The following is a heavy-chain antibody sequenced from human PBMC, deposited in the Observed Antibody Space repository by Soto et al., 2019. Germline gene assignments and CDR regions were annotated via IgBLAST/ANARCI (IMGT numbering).Heavy chain of an antibody. CDR2: IYWDDDK. V-gene: IGHV2-5*02. CDR3: AHAMLYCTGGSCSTWFDS. CDR1: GFSLSTHGVG. D-gene: IGHD2-15*01. J-gene: IGHJ5*01. Sequence: QITLKESGPTLVKPTQTLTLTCTFYGFSLSTHGVGVGWIRQPAGKALEWLALIYWDDDKRYSASLNSRLTITKDTSKNQVVLTMTNVDPVDTATYYCAHAMLYCTGGSCSTWFDSWGPGTLVTVSS.